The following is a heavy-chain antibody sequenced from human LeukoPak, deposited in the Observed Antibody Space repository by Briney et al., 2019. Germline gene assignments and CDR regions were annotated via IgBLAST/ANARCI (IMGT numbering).Heavy chain of an antibody. V-gene: IGHV4-59*01. Sequence: SGTLSLTCTVSGASISSSYWSWVRQPPGKRLEWIGFIYYDGNTNSNPSLKSRVTISADTSKNQFSLKLTSVTAADTAVYYCVRGNYDNRGYSNAFDIWGQGAMVTVSS. D-gene: IGHD3-22*01. J-gene: IGHJ3*02. CDR1: GASISSSY. CDR3: VRGNYDNRGYSNAFDI. CDR2: IYYDGNT.